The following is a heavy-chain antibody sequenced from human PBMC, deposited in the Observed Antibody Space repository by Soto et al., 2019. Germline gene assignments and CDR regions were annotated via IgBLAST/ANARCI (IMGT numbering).Heavy chain of an antibody. D-gene: IGHD5-12*01. J-gene: IGHJ6*03. Sequence: SETLSLTCGVSGGSLSDYYWSWIRQPPGKGLEWIGEINHSGSTYYNPSLKSRVTISVDTSKNQFSLKLSSVTAADTALYYCARPLRGYAPPHYYYYYMAVWGKGTTVTVS. CDR3: ARPLRGYAPPHYYYYYMAV. CDR2: INHSGST. V-gene: IGHV4-34*09. CDR1: GGSLSDYY.